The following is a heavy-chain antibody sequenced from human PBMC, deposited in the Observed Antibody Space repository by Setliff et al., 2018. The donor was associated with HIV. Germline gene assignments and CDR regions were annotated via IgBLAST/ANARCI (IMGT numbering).Heavy chain of an antibody. J-gene: IGHJ4*02. D-gene: IGHD2-21*02. CDR3: AREPTLYCGGDCYFDY. CDR2: ISHSGNT. CDR1: GDSISSESSF. V-gene: IGHV4-31*03. Sequence: SETLSLTCSVSGDSISSESSFWSWVRQYPGKGLELIGYISHSGNTYYTPSLESRITLSVDTSKNQFSLKLSSVTAADTAVYYCAREPTLYCGGDCYFDYWGQGTLVTVSS.